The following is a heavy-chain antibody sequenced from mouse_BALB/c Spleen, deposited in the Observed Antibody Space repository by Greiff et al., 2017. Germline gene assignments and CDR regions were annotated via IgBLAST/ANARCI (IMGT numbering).Heavy chain of an antibody. CDR1: GFTFSSYA. V-gene: IGHV5-6-5*01. Sequence: EVQLVESGGGLVKPGGSLKLSCAASGFTFSSYAMSWVRQTPEKRLEWVASISSGGSTYYPDSVKGRFTISRDNARNILYLQMSSLRSEDTAMYYCARGDYGSDYAMDYWGQGTSVTVSS. D-gene: IGHD1-1*01. CDR3: ARGDYGSDYAMDY. J-gene: IGHJ4*01. CDR2: ISSGGST.